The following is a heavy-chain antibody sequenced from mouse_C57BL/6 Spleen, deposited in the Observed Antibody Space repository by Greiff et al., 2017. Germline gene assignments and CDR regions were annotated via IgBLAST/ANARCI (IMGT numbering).Heavy chain of an antibody. D-gene: IGHD4-1*01. V-gene: IGHV1-15*01. CDR2: IDPETGGT. J-gene: IGHJ1*03. CDR3: TKLGAWYFGV. Sequence: QVHVKQSGAELVRPGASVTLSCKASGYTFTDYEMHWVKQTPVHCLEWIGAIDPETGGTAYNQKFKGKAILTADKSSSTAYMELRSLTSEEAAVYYRTKLGAWYFGVWGTGTTVTVSS. CDR1: GYTFTDYE.